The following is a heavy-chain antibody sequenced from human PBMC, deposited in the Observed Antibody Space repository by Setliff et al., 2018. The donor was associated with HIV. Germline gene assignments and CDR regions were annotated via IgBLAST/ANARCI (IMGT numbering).Heavy chain of an antibody. CDR3: ARAGNDNWFDP. Sequence: PSETLSLPCTVSGGSISSYYWSWIRQSPGKGLEWIGYIYYSGNTDYNPSLKSRFTISVDTSKNQFSLRLSSVTAADTAVCYCARAGNDNWFDPWGPGTLVTVSS. D-gene: IGHD6-13*01. CDR2: IYYSGNT. J-gene: IGHJ5*02. CDR1: GGSISSYY. V-gene: IGHV4-59*01.